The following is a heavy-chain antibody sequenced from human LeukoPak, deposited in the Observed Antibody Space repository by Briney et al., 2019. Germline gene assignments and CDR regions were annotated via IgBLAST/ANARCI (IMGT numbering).Heavy chain of an antibody. CDR1: GFIFSDYY. CDR2: IYSDGTT. V-gene: IGHV3-53*01. Sequence: GGSLRLSCAASGFIFSDYYVNWIRQAPGKKLEWVSDIYSDGTTFYADSVKGRFTISRDNSKNTLYLQMNSLRAEDTAVYHCARYDFILISYFDLWGRGALVTVSS. CDR3: ARYDFILISYFDL. D-gene: IGHD3-3*01. J-gene: IGHJ2*01.